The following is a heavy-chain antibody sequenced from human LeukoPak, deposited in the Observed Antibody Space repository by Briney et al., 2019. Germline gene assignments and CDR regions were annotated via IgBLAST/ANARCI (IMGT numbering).Heavy chain of an antibody. D-gene: IGHD1-26*01. CDR1: GFTFSSYA. V-gene: IGHV3-23*01. CDR3: AKPISGSQHQTIDY. Sequence: GGSLRLSCAASGFTFSSYAMSWVRQAPGKGLEWVSAISGSGGSTYYADSVKGRFTISRDNSKNTLYLQMNSLRAEDTAVYYCAKPISGSQHQTIDYWGQGTLVTVSS. J-gene: IGHJ4*02. CDR2: ISGSGGST.